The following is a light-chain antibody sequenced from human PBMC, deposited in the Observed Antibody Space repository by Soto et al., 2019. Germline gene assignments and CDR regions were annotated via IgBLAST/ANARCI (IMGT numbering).Light chain of an antibody. CDR3: QQYGNSPPLS. CDR2: GAS. CDR1: QTFSSSY. J-gene: IGKJ4*01. Sequence: EVELTQSPGTLSLSPGERATLSCRASQTFSSSYLAWYQQKPGQAPRLLIYGASNRATSIPDRFSGSGSGTNFTLSISRLEPEDFAVYYCQQYGNSPPLSFGGGTKVEIK. V-gene: IGKV3-20*01.